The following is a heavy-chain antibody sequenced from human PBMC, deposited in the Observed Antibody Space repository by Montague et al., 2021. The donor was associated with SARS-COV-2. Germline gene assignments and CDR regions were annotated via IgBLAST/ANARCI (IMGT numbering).Heavy chain of an antibody. Sequence: PALVKPTQTLTLTCTFSGISLSTSGVGVAWIRQPPGKALEWLALIYWDDDERYSPSMRSRLTITKDTSENQVVLRMTNMDPMDTATYYCAPLGFDSRSYYTPHNSFDPWGQGILVTVSS. CDR1: GISLSTSGVG. D-gene: IGHD3-10*01. J-gene: IGHJ5*02. CDR2: IYWDDDE. CDR3: APLGFDSRSYYTPHNSFDP. V-gene: IGHV2-5*02.